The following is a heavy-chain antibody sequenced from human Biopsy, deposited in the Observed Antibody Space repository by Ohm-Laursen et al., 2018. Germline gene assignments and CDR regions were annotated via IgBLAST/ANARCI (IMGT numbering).Heavy chain of an antibody. CDR2: LYYSGNT. CDR1: GGSISDRNYH. V-gene: IGHV4-39*01. D-gene: IGHD3-3*01. Sequence: GTLSLTCTVSGGSISDRNYHWGWIRKSPGKGLERIGNLYYSGNTDYSPSLKSLVTISVDTSNNQFSLKLRSVAAADTAVYYCARQVDFWGGYVDYWGQGTLVAVSS. CDR3: ARQVDFWGGYVDY. J-gene: IGHJ4*02.